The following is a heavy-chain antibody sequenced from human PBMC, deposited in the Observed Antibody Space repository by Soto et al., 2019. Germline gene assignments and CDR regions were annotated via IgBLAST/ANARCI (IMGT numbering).Heavy chain of an antibody. CDR1: GGSFYGYY. J-gene: IGHJ3*02. CDR2: INHSGST. CDR3: ARDHNYDFWSGYYMAFDI. V-gene: IGHV4-34*01. D-gene: IGHD3-3*01. Sequence: SDTMYLTCAVYGGSFYGYYWSWIRKPQGKGLEWIGEINHSGSTNYNPSLKSRVTISVDTSKNQFSLKLSSVTAADTAVYYCARDHNYDFWSGYYMAFDIWGQGTMVTVSS.